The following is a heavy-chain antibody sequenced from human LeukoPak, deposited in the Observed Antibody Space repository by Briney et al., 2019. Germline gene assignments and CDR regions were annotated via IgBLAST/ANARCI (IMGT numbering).Heavy chain of an antibody. D-gene: IGHD6-19*01. V-gene: IGHV3-43*02. CDR3: AKDGSHSSGWYNY. J-gene: IGHJ4*02. Sequence: GGSLRLSCAASGFNFDVYAMHWVRQAPGKGLEWVSLISGDGGSTYYADSVKGRFTISRDNSKNSLYLQMNSLRTEDTALYYCAKDGSHSSGWYNYWGQGTLVTVSS. CDR2: ISGDGGST. CDR1: GFNFDVYA.